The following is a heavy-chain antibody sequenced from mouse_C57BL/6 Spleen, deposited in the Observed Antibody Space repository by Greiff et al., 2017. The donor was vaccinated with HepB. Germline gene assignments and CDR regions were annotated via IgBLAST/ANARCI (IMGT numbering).Heavy chain of an antibody. Sequence: QVQLQQSGPELVKPGASVKISCKASGYAFSSSWMNWVKQRPGKGLEWIGRIYPGDGDTNYNGKFKGKATLTADKSSSTAYMQLSSLTSEDSAVYFCASHYSNYDAMDYWGQGTSVTVSS. J-gene: IGHJ4*01. D-gene: IGHD2-5*01. CDR2: IYPGDGDT. CDR3: ASHYSNYDAMDY. V-gene: IGHV1-82*01. CDR1: GYAFSSSW.